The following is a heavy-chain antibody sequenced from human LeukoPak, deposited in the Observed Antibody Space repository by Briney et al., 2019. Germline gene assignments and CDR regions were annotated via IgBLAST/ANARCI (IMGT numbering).Heavy chain of an antibody. CDR2: ISYDGSNK. CDR1: GFTFSGYP. V-gene: IGHV3-30-3*02. CDR3: AKPFYDYSYDLDV. Sequence: GGSLRLSCAASGFTFSGYPIHWVRQAPGKGLEWVAVISYDGSNKYYADSVKGRFTISRDNSKNTLYLQMNSLGAEDTAAYYCAKPFYDYSYDLDVWGQGTTVTVSS. J-gene: IGHJ6*02.